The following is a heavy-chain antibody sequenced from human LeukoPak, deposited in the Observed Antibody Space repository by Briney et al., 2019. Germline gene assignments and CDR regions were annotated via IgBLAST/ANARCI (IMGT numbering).Heavy chain of an antibody. V-gene: IGHV4-4*09. CDR1: GGSISGYY. Sequence: PSETLSLTCTVSGGSISGYYWNWIRQSPGRGLEWIGYISPSGGSRYTPSLMSRLTISVDTPNNQFSLKLRSVTAADTALYYCARFRSGTQYFDFWGQGALVTVSS. CDR3: ARFRSGTQYFDF. J-gene: IGHJ4*02. CDR2: ISPSGGS. D-gene: IGHD6-13*01.